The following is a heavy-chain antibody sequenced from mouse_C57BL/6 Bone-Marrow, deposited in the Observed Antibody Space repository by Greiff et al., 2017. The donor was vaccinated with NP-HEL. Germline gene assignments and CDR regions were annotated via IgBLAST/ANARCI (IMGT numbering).Heavy chain of an antibody. CDR3: TRAYGSSPAWFAY. V-gene: IGHV6-6*01. CDR1: GFTFSDAW. CDR2: IRNKANNHAT. D-gene: IGHD1-1*01. Sequence: EVMLVESGGGLVQPGGSMKLSCAASGFTFSDAWMDWVRQSPEKGLEWVAEIRNKANNHATYYAESVKGRFTISRDDSKSSVYLQINSLRAEDTGIYYCTRAYGSSPAWFAYWGQGTLVTVSA. J-gene: IGHJ3*01.